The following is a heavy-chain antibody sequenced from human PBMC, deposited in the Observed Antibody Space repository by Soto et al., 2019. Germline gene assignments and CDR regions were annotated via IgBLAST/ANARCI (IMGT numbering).Heavy chain of an antibody. Sequence: GGSLRLSCAASGLPFGDNWMHWVRQAPGKGLVWVSRISNDGSDTTYADSVRGRSTVSRDNAKNTLYLQMNSLRAEDTAVYYCARDSYSSATHWGHGTLVTVSS. D-gene: IGHD4-4*01. J-gene: IGHJ4*01. CDR2: ISNDGSDT. V-gene: IGHV3-74*01. CDR1: GLPFGDNW. CDR3: ARDSYSSATH.